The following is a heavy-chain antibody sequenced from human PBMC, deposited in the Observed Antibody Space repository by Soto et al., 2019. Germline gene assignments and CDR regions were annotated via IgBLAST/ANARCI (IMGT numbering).Heavy chain of an antibody. D-gene: IGHD5-18*01. V-gene: IGHV3-23*01. Sequence: XXSLRLSCAACGFTFSRYAMSWVPQAPGKGPEWVSSITSTGDRAYYADSVQGRFTVSRDNSKNTLYLQMNSLRAEDTAVYYCAKYYMVTRSPFDYWGQGTLVTVS. CDR1: GFTFSRYA. CDR2: ITSTGDRA. CDR3: AKYYMVTRSPFDY. J-gene: IGHJ4*02.